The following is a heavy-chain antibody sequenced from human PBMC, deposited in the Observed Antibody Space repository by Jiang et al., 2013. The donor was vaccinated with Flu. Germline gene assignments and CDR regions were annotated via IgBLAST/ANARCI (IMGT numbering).Heavy chain of an antibody. D-gene: IGHD3-3*01. J-gene: IGHJ5*02. CDR1: GYTFTDYT. V-gene: IGHV7-4-1*02. CDR2: INTNTGNP. Sequence: SVKVSCKASGYTFTDYTMNWVRQAPGQGLEWMGWINTNTGNPTYAQAFTGRFVFSLDTSVSTAYLQINGLKAEDTAVYYCARDNDFWSGYHYNWVDPWGQGTLVTVSS. CDR3: ARDNDFWSGYHYNWVDP.